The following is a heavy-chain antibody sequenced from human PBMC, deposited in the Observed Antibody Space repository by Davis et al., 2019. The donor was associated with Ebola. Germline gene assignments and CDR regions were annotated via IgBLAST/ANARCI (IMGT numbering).Heavy chain of an antibody. CDR3: AREAPPGYCSGGSCYYWFDP. Sequence: AASVKVSCKASGYTFTSYAMHWVRQAPGQRLEWMGWINAGNGNTKYSQKFQGRVTITRDTSASTAYMALSSLSSEDTAVYYCAREAPPGYCSGGSCYYWFDPWGQGTLVTVSS. D-gene: IGHD2-15*01. J-gene: IGHJ5*02. V-gene: IGHV1-3*01. CDR2: INAGNGNT. CDR1: GYTFTSYA.